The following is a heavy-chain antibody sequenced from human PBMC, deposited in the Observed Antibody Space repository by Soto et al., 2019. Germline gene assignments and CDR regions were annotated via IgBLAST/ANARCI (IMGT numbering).Heavy chain of an antibody. V-gene: IGHV3-11*06. CDR2: ISSSSSYT. CDR1: GFTFSDYY. CDR3: ARDDVAAAGISAFDI. Sequence: PGGSLRLSCAASGFTFSDYYVSWIRQAPGKGLEWVSYISSSSSYTNYADSVNGXXXXXXDNAKNSLYLQMNSLRAEDTAVYYCARDDVAAAGISAFDIWGQGTMVTVSS. J-gene: IGHJ3*02. D-gene: IGHD6-13*01.